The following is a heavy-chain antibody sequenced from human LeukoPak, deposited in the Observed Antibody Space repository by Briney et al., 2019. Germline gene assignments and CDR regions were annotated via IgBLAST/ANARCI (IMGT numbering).Heavy chain of an antibody. D-gene: IGHD1-26*01. CDR3: ARDTLGATFPGAFDI. V-gene: IGHV4-38-2*02. J-gene: IGHJ3*02. CDR2: IYHSGTT. CDR1: GYSITSGSY. Sequence: PSETLSLTCSVSGYSITSGSYWGWIRQPPGKGLEWIGSIYHSGTTYYNKSLKSRVTISKDTSKNQFSLKLSSVTAADTAVYYCARDTLGATFPGAFDIWGQGTMVTVSS.